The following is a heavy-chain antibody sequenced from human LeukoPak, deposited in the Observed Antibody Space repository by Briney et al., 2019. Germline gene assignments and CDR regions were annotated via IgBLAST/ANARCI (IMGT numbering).Heavy chain of an antibody. CDR1: GGSISSYY. J-gene: IGHJ3*02. V-gene: IGHV4-59*01. D-gene: IGHD3-3*01. CDR2: IYYSGST. Sequence: PSETLSLTCTVSGGSISSYYWSWIRQPPGKGLEWIGYIYYSGSTNYNPSLKSRVTISVDTSKNQFSLKLSSVTAADTAVYYCARALGYDFWSGYYTRNDAFDIWGQGTMVTVSP. CDR3: ARALGYDFWSGYYTRNDAFDI.